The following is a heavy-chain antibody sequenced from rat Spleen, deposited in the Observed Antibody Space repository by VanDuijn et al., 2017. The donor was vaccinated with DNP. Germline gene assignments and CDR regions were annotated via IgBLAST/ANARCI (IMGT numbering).Heavy chain of an antibody. Sequence: EVKLVESGGGLVHPGRSLKLSCAASGFNFNEYWMGWVRQAPGKGLEWIGQINKDSITINYIPSLKEKITISRDNAQNTLYLQMNKLGSEDTAIYYCAKGPHCGGWSDYFDDWGQGVMVTVPS. D-gene: IGHD1-11*01. V-gene: IGHV4-2*01. CDR1: GFNFNEYW. J-gene: IGHJ2*01. CDR3: AKGPHCGGWSDYFDD. CDR2: INKDSITI.